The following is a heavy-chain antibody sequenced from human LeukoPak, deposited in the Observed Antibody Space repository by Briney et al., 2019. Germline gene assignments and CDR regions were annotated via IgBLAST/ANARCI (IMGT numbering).Heavy chain of an antibody. Sequence: SETLSLTCTVTGYSISIGYYWGWIRQPPGKGLEWIGSIYHSGSTHYNPSLKSRVTISVDTSKNQFSLKLSSVTAADTAVYYCARVGGEGTMVRGVMGYYYYYVDVWGKGTTVTVSS. J-gene: IGHJ6*03. CDR2: IYHSGST. V-gene: IGHV4-38-2*02. CDR1: GYSISIGYY. CDR3: ARVGGEGTMVRGVMGYYYYYVDV. D-gene: IGHD3-10*01.